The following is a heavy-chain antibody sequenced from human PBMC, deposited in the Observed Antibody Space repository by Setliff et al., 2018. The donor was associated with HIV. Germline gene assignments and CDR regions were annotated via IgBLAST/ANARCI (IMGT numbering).Heavy chain of an antibody. J-gene: IGHJ6*03. CDR3: VRGVQSPPHYSYYYMDV. CDR2: IIPILGTA. CDR1: GGTFSSYA. D-gene: IGHD3-3*01. Sequence: SVKVSCKASGGTFSSYAISWVRQAPGQGLEWMGRIIPILGTANYAQNFQGRLTITADKSTSTTYMELTSLRFDDTAMYYCVRGVQSPPHYSYYYMDVWGEGTMVTVSS. V-gene: IGHV1-69*04.